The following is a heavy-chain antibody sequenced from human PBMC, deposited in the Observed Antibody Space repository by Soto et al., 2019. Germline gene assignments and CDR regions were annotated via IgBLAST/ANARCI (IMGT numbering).Heavy chain of an antibody. J-gene: IGHJ4*02. V-gene: IGHV3-30*18. CDR3: AKTMVRGHLVYYLDS. CDR2: MTSDGNNQ. D-gene: IGHD3-10*01. CDR1: GFTFSSFG. Sequence: QVQLVESGGGVVQPGRSLRLSCAASGFTFSSFGMHWVRQAPGKGLEWVALMTSDGNNQYYADSVKGRFTISRDTSKNTLYLQMNSLRPEDTAVYYCAKTMVRGHLVYYLDSWGQGALVAVSS.